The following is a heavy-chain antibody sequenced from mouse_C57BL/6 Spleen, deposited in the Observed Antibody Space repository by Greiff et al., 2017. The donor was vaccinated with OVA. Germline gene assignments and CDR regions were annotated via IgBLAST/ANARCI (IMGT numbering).Heavy chain of an antibody. CDR1: GYTFTNYW. D-gene: IGHD4-1*01. CDR3: ARSGELGSGYWYFDV. J-gene: IGHJ1*03. CDR2: IYPGGGYT. Sequence: VQLQQSGAELVRPGTSVKMSCKASGYTFTNYWIGWAKQRPGHGLEWIGDIYPGGGYTNYNEKFKGKATLTADKSSSTAYMQFSSLTSEDSAIYYCARSGELGSGYWYFDVWGTGTTVIVSS. V-gene: IGHV1-63*01.